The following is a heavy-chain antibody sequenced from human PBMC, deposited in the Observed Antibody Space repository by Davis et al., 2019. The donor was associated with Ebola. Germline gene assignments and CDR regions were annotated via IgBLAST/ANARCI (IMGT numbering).Heavy chain of an antibody. V-gene: IGHV1-18*01. CDR2: ISTYNGNT. CDR1: GYTFTSYA. Sequence: ASVKVSCKASGYTFTSYAISWVRQAPGQGLEWMRWISTYNGNTNYAQKVQGRITMTTDTSTSTAYMELRSLRSDDTARYYCARDVRGITGPSEYWGQGTLVTVSS. D-gene: IGHD1-1*01. J-gene: IGHJ4*02. CDR3: ARDVRGITGPSEY.